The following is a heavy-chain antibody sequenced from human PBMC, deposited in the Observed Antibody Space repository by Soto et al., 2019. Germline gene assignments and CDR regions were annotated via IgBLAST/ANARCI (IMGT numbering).Heavy chain of an antibody. CDR1: GFTFSGYS. V-gene: IGHV3-48*02. Sequence: GGSLRLSCAASGFTFSGYSMNWVRQAPGKGLEWVSYISSSSSTIYYADSVKGRFTISRDNARNSLYLQMNSLRDEDTAVYYCAKAEYSSTWFFDYWGQGTLVTVSS. J-gene: IGHJ4*02. CDR2: ISSSSSTI. D-gene: IGHD6-13*01. CDR3: AKAEYSSTWFFDY.